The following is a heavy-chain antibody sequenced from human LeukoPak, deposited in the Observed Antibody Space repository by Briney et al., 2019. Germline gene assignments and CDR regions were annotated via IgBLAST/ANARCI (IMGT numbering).Heavy chain of an antibody. D-gene: IGHD3-16*01. CDR3: ARGGGLDV. CDR2: LIENGGTK. J-gene: IGHJ6*02. V-gene: IGHV3-23*01. Sequence: PGGSLRLSCVASGFTFSSHAMSWVRQAPGKGLEFVSGLIENGGTKYYADSVKGRFTISRDNAKNSLYLQMSNLRAEDTAVYFCARGGGLDVWGQGATVTVSS. CDR1: GFTFSSHA.